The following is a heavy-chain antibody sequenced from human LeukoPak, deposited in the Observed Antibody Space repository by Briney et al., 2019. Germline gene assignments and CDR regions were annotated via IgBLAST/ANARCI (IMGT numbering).Heavy chain of an antibody. CDR2: ISFYNGNT. CDR3: ARLITGTVKYYFDY. D-gene: IGHD1-20*01. J-gene: IGHJ4*02. CDR1: GYTFTSYG. Sequence: ASVKVSCKASGYTFTSYGITWVRQAPGQGLEWMGWISFYNGNTNYAQKLQGRVTMTTDTSTSTAYMELRSLRSDDTAVYYCARLITGTVKYYFDYWGQGTLVTVSS. V-gene: IGHV1-18*01.